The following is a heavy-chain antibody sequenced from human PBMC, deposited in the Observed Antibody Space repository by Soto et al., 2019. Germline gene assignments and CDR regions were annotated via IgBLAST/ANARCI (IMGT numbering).Heavy chain of an antibody. J-gene: IGHJ4*02. Sequence: SETMSLTCTVSGGSISSSSYYWGRISKPPGKGLEWIGSIYYSGSTYYNPSLKSRVTISVDTSKNQFSLKLSSVTAADTAVYYCARQWTTVVTGTRDYWGQGTLVTVSS. CDR1: GGSISSSSYY. D-gene: IGHD4-17*01. V-gene: IGHV4-39*01. CDR3: ARQWTTVVTGTRDY. CDR2: IYYSGST.